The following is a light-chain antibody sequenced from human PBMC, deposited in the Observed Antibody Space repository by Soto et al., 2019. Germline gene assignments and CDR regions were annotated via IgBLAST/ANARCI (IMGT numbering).Light chain of an antibody. J-gene: IGKJ1*01. CDR1: QSFSSN. Sequence: EIVMTLSPATLSVSPGERATLSCRASQSFSSNLAWYQQKPGQAPRLLIYGASTRATGIPARFSGSGSGTEFTLTISSLQSEDFAVYYCQQYNSWPRTFGQGTKVEIK. CDR2: GAS. CDR3: QQYNSWPRT. V-gene: IGKV3-15*01.